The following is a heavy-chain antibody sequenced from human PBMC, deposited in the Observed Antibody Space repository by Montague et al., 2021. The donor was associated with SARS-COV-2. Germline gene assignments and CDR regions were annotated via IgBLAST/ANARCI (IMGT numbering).Heavy chain of an antibody. J-gene: IGHJ3*02. CDR1: GGSIRTSCCY. V-gene: IGHV4-39*01. Sequence: SETLSLTCTVSGGSIRTSCCYWVWLRQAHGKGLDWFVNICWRGSTNYNLNLKSPVTVAAATSKYQFSLRLGTVTAADTAGYSCAMRGNAFDAFDIWGQGTTVIVSS. CDR2: ICWRGST. D-gene: IGHD2-2*01. CDR3: AMRGNAFDAFDI.